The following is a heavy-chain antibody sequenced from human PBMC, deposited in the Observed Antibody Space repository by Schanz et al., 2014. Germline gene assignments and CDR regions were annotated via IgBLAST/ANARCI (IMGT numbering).Heavy chain of an antibody. D-gene: IGHD6-19*01. V-gene: IGHV3-NL1*01. Sequence: QVQLVESGGGVVRPGRSLRLSCATSGFTFSRFGMHWVRQAPGKGLEWVSTIYSSGSTYYADSVRGRFIISRDNSKNTLYLQVNSLRAEDTAVYYCVRDKKGFVAVAGRAPFDYWGQGTLXAVSS. CDR1: GFTFSRFG. CDR3: VRDKKGFVAVAGRAPFDY. CDR2: IYSSGST. J-gene: IGHJ4*02.